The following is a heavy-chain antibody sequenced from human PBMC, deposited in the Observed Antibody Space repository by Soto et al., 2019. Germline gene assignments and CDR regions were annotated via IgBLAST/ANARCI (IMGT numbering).Heavy chain of an antibody. D-gene: IGHD6-13*01. CDR1: GFTFISYA. Sequence: GGSLRLSCVAAGFTFISYAMSWVRQAPGKGLEWVSAISGSGGSAYYADSVKGRFTISRDNSKNTLYLQMNSLRAEDTAVYYCAKTTGYSSSSPYFSWGQGTLVTVSS. J-gene: IGHJ5*02. CDR2: ISGSGGSA. V-gene: IGHV3-23*01. CDR3: AKTTGYSSSSPYFS.